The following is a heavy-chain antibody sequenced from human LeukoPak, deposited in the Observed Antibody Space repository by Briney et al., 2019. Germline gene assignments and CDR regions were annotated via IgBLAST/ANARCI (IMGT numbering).Heavy chain of an antibody. CDR2: INHSGST. Sequence: SETLSLTCAVYGGSFSGYYWCWIRQPPGKGLEWIGEINHSGSTNYNPSLKSRVTISVDTSKNQFSLKLSSVTAADTAVYYCARGHGCSSTSCYGNDYWGQGTLVTVSS. V-gene: IGHV4-34*01. CDR3: ARGHGCSSTSCYGNDY. J-gene: IGHJ4*02. D-gene: IGHD2-2*01. CDR1: GGSFSGYY.